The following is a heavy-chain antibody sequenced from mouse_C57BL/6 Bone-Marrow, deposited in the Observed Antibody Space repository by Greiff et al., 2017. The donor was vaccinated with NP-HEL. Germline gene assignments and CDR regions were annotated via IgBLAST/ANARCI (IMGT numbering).Heavy chain of an antibody. J-gene: IGHJ2*01. V-gene: IGHV1-26*01. CDR1: GYTFTDYY. CDR3: ARKEGLYDGYYYFDY. Sequence: VQLQQSGPELVKPGASVKISCKASGYTFTDYYMNWVKQSHGKSLEWIGDINPNNGGTSYNQKFKGKATLTVDKSSSTAYMELRSLTSEDSAVYYCARKEGLYDGYYYFDYWGQGTTLTVSS. D-gene: IGHD2-3*01. CDR2: INPNNGGT.